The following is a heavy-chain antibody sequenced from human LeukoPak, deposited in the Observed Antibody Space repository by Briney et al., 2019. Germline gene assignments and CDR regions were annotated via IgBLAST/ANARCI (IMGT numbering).Heavy chain of an antibody. CDR3: ARDQPAPGIIWGY. J-gene: IGHJ4*02. Sequence: PGGSLRLSCAASGFIFSTYWMSWVRQAPGKGLEWVANINQDGSEKYYVDSVRGRFTISRDNAKNSLYLQMNSLRAEDTAIYYCARDQPAPGIIWGYWGQGTLVTVSS. D-gene: IGHD3-10*01. V-gene: IGHV3-7*03. CDR2: INQDGSEK. CDR1: GFIFSTYW.